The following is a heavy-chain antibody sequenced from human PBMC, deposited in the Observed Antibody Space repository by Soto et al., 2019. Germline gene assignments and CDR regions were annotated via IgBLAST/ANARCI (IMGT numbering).Heavy chain of an antibody. CDR2: IYYSGST. Sequence: SETLSLTCTVSGGSISSYYRSWIRQPPGKGLEWIGYIYYSGSTNYNPSLKSRVTISVDTSKNQFSLKLSSVTAADTAVYYCARVDVVRGVTSGYFDYWGQGTLVTVSS. CDR3: ARVDVVRGVTSGYFDY. CDR1: GGSISSYY. J-gene: IGHJ4*02. D-gene: IGHD3-10*01. V-gene: IGHV4-59*01.